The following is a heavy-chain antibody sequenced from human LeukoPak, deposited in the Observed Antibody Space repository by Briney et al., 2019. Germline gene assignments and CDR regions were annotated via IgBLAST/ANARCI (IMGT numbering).Heavy chain of an antibody. CDR3: ARELVAGRAGGFDY. D-gene: IGHD6-19*01. V-gene: IGHV3-21*01. CDR2: ISSSSSYI. Sequence: GGSLRLSCAASGFTFSSYSMNRVRQAPGKGLEWVSSISSSSSYIYYADSVKGRFTISRDNAKNSLYLQMNSLRAEDTAVYYCARELVAGRAGGFDYWGQGTLVTVSS. J-gene: IGHJ4*02. CDR1: GFTFSSYS.